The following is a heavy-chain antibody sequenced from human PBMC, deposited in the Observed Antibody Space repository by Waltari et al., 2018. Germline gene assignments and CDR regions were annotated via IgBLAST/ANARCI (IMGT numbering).Heavy chain of an antibody. CDR2: INVGNKNT. CDR3: ARSIAVSGARFDF. D-gene: IGHD6-19*01. CDR1: GYTFSSYA. J-gene: IGHJ4*02. V-gene: IGHV1-3*01. Sequence: QVLLVQSGAEVKKPGASVKVSCKASGYTFSSYAMHWVRQAPGQRHEWMGWINVGNKNTKYSQKFQDRVTIIRDTSASTAFLELTSLTSEDTAVYYCARSIAVSGARFDFWGQGTLVTVSS.